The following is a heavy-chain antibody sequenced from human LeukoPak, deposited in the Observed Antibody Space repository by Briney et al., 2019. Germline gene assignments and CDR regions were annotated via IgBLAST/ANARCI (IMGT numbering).Heavy chain of an antibody. CDR1: GYTFTGYY. CDR3: ARALWFGELSREDDAFDI. D-gene: IGHD3-10*01. CDR2: INPNSGGT. V-gene: IGHV1-2*02. J-gene: IGHJ3*02. Sequence: ASVKVSCKASGYTFTGYYMHWVRQAPGQGLEWMGWINPNSGGTNYAQKFQGRVTMTRDTSISTAYMELSRLRSDDTAVYYCARALWFGELSREDDAFDIWGQGTMVTVSS.